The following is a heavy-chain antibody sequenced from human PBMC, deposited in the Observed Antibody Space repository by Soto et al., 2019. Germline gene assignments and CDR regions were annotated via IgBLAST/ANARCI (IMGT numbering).Heavy chain of an antibody. CDR3: ARFTAEVADLYSAY. CDR1: GVTFSTYT. Sequence: EVQLLASGGGLVQPGGSLRLSCEASGVTFSTYTMSWVRQAPGKGLEWVSGISGTGRSTFYADSVKGRFTISRDNSKNALYLRMNSLRVEDTALYYCARFTAEVADLYSAYWGQGTPVTVSS. J-gene: IGHJ4*02. V-gene: IGHV3-23*01. D-gene: IGHD6-13*01. CDR2: ISGTGRST.